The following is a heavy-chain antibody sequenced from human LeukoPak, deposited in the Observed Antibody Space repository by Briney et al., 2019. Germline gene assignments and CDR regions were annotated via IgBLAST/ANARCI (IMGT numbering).Heavy chain of an antibody. J-gene: IGHJ5*02. CDR2: ISTYNGNT. CDR1: GYTFTSYG. Sequence: ASVKVSCKASGYTFTSYGINWVRQAPGQGLEWMGWISTYNGNTNYAQKLQDRVTMTTDTSTSTAYTELRSLRSDDAAVYYCARDYDQRWFDRWGQGTLVTVSS. CDR3: ARDYDQRWFDR. D-gene: IGHD5-12*01. V-gene: IGHV1-18*01.